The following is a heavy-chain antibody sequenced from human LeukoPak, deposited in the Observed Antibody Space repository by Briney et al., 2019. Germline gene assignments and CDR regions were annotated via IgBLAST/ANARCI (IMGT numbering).Heavy chain of an antibody. Sequence: GGSLSLSCTASGFTFSNYAMTWVRQVPGKGLEWVPVMSYNDGTSFYTDSVKGRLTISRDNSKNTMYLLMSSLRAEDTAVYYCARRDTVGQYYFDYWGQGALVTVSS. CDR2: MSYNDGTS. CDR3: ARRDTVGQYYFDY. D-gene: IGHD2-8*02. CDR1: GFTFSNYA. V-gene: IGHV3-23*01. J-gene: IGHJ4*02.